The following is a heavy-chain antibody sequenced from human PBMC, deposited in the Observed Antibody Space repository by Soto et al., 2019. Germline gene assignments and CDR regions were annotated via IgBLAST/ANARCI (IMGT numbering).Heavy chain of an antibody. Sequence: QVQLVQSGAEVKKPGSSVKVSCKASGGTFSSYAISWVRQAPGQGLEWMGGIIPIFGTANYAQKFQGRVTITSDESTSTAYMELSSLRSEDTAVYYCGGDYKSRRLDYYGMDVWGQGPTVTVSS. CDR2: IIPIFGTA. CDR1: GGTFSSYA. D-gene: IGHD4-17*01. CDR3: GGDYKSRRLDYYGMDV. J-gene: IGHJ6*02. V-gene: IGHV1-69*01.